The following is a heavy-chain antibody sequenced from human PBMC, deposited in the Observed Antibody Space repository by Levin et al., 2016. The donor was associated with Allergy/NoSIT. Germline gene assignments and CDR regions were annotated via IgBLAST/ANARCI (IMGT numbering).Heavy chain of an antibody. CDR2: ISGSGGST. Sequence: VRQAPGKGLEWVSAISGSGGSTYYADSVKGRFTISRDNSKNTLYLQMNSLRAEDTAVYYCANLIWEVVNDAFDIWGQGTMVTVSS. CDR3: ANLIWEVVNDAFDI. V-gene: IGHV3-23*01. J-gene: IGHJ3*02. D-gene: IGHD3-22*01.